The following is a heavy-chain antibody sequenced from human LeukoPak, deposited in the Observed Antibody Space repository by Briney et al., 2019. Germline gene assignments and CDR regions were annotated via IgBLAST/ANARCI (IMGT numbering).Heavy chain of an antibody. Sequence: GGSLRLSCAASGFTFSSYALSWVRQAPGKGLEWVSGVSGSGGGTYYADSVKGRFTISRDNSKNTMNLQMNSLRAEDTAVYYCAKGIPDSSSWSTGYYFDYWGQGTLVTVSS. D-gene: IGHD6-13*01. J-gene: IGHJ4*02. CDR3: AKGIPDSSSWSTGYYFDY. V-gene: IGHV3-23*01. CDR2: VSGSGGGT. CDR1: GFTFSSYA.